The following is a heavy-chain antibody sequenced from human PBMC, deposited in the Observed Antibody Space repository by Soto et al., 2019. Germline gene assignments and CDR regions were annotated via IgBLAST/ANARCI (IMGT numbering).Heavy chain of an antibody. CDR3: ARVAWVHRGFDI. V-gene: IGHV4-61*01. CDR1: GGSVSGGYYY. J-gene: IGHJ3*02. Sequence: QVQLQESAPGLVKPSETLSLTCTVSGGSVSGGYYYWSWIRQSPGKGLEWIGYTYFSGITKYNPSLKSRVTMSLDTSKNQVSLNLNSVIAADTAVYYCARVAWVHRGFDIWGQGTLVTVSS. D-gene: IGHD3-16*01. CDR2: TYFSGIT.